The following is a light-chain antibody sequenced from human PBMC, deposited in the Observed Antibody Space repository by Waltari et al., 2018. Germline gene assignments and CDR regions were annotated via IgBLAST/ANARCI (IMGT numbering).Light chain of an antibody. CDR3: QVWASTSDRV. CDR2: YDS. CDR1: NVGSEQ. Sequence: SYVLNQPPSVSVARGEAAGITCGGANVGSEQVHRYQQKPGPAPVVVIYYDSDRPSGIPDRFSGSNSGNAATLTISRVEAGDEADYYCQVWASTSDRVFGGGTKLTVV. J-gene: IGLJ2*01. V-gene: IGLV3-21*04.